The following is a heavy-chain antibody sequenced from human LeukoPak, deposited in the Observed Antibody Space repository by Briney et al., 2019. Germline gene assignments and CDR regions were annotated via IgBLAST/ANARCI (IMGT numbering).Heavy chain of an antibody. Sequence: GGSLRLSCAASGFTFSDYYMSWIRQAPGKGLEWVGRIKSKTDGGTTDYAAPVKGRFTISRDDSKNTLYLQINSLKTEDTAVYYCTTGRLYLNFDYWGQGTLVTVSS. V-gene: IGHV3-15*01. D-gene: IGHD6-25*01. J-gene: IGHJ4*02. CDR3: TTGRLYLNFDY. CDR1: GFTFSDYY. CDR2: IKSKTDGGTT.